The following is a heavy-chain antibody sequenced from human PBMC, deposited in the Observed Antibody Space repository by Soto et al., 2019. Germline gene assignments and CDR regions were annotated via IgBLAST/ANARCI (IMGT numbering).Heavy chain of an antibody. V-gene: IGHV5-51*01. D-gene: IGHD1-7*01. CDR3: ARGPRTPQFDD. J-gene: IGHJ4*02. CDR1: ELSFTNYW. CDR2: IYFDDSDT. Sequence: LGESLKISCEGSELSFTNYWIGWVRQMPGKGLEWMGIIYFDDSDTRYSPSFRGQVTISADRSINTAYLQWSSLKASDTAMYYCARGPRTPQFDDWGQGILVTVSS.